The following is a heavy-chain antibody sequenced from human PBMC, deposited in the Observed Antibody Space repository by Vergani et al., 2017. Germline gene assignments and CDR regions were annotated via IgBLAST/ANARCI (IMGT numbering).Heavy chain of an antibody. Sequence: QVQRVQSGAEVKKPGASVKVSCKVSGYTLTELSMHWVRQAPGKGLEWMGGFDPEDGETIYAQKFQGRVTMTEDTSTDTAYMELSSLRSEDTAVYYCATRVRFCSSTSCYYPDYWGQGTLVTVSS. D-gene: IGHD2-2*01. V-gene: IGHV1-24*01. CDR1: GYTLTELS. J-gene: IGHJ4*02. CDR3: ATRVRFCSSTSCYYPDY. CDR2: FDPEDGET.